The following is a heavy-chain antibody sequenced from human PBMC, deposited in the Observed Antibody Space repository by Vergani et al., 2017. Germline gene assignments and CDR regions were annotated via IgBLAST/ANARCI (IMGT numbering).Heavy chain of an antibody. J-gene: IGHJ4*02. CDR3: ASLAYCGGDCYYSDY. Sequence: EVQLLESGGGLVQPGGSLRLSCAASGFTFSSYAMSWVRQAPGKGLEWVSAISGSGGSTYYADSVKGRFTIARDNSKNTLYLQMNSLRAEDTAVYYCASLAYCGGDCYYSDYWGQGTLVTVSS. V-gene: IGHV3-23*01. CDR1: GFTFSSYA. D-gene: IGHD2-21*01. CDR2: ISGSGGST.